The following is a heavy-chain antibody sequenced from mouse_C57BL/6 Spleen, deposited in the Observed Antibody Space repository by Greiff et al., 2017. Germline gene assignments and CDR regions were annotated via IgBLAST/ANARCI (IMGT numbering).Heavy chain of an antibody. CDR1: GYIFTSYW. Sequence: QVQLQQPGAELVRPGSSVKLSCKASGYIFTSYWMDWVKQRPGQGLEWIGNIYPSDSETHYNQKFKDKATLTVDKSSSTAYMQLSSLTSEDSAVYYCARSVDSSGLDYWGQGTTLTVSS. V-gene: IGHV1-61*01. D-gene: IGHD3-2*02. CDR2: IYPSDSET. J-gene: IGHJ2*01. CDR3: ARSVDSSGLDY.